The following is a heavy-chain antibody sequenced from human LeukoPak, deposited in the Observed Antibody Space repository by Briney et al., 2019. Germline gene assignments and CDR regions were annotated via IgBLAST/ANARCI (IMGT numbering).Heavy chain of an antibody. J-gene: IGHJ4*02. V-gene: IGHV1-69*01. CDR3: ARSGATVPSYFDY. CDR2: IIPIFGTA. D-gene: IGHD4-11*01. Sequence: GSSVKVSCTASGGTFSSYAISCVRQAPGQGLEWMGGIIPIFGTANYAQKFQGRVTITADESTSTAYMELSSLRSEDTAVYYCARSGATVPSYFDYWGQGTLVTVSS. CDR1: GGTFSSYA.